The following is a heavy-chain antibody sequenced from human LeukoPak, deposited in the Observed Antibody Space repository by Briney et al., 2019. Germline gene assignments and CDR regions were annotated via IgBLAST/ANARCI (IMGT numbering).Heavy chain of an antibody. Sequence: GRSLRLSCAASGFSFYDYAMHWVRQAPGKGLEWVSGISWNSGSIGYADSVKGRFTISRNNAKNSLYLQMNSLRAEDTAVYYCARDRSSSWYTQFDYWGQGTLVTVSS. CDR1: GFSFYDYA. J-gene: IGHJ4*02. CDR2: ISWNSGSI. CDR3: ARDRSSSWYTQFDY. D-gene: IGHD6-13*01. V-gene: IGHV3-9*01.